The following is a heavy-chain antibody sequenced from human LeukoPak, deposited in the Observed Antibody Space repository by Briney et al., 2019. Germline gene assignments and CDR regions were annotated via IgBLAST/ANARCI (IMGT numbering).Heavy chain of an antibody. CDR1: GGSISSSSYY. CDR2: INHSGST. J-gene: IGHJ4*02. D-gene: IGHD2-2*01. CDR3: ARGQVVVVPAAMTIAAAVTYYFDY. V-gene: IGHV4-39*07. Sequence: SETLSLTCTVSGGSISSSSYYWSWIRQPPGKGLEWIGEINHSGSTNYNPSLKSRVTISVDTSKNQFSLKLSSVTAADTAVYYCARGQVVVVPAAMTIAAAVTYYFDYWGQGTLVTVSS.